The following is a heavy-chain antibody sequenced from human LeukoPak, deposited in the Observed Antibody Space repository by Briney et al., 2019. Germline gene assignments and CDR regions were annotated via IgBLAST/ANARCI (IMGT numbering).Heavy chain of an antibody. D-gene: IGHD2-15*01. CDR1: GFTFSSYA. J-gene: IGHJ5*02. V-gene: IGHV3-23*01. CDR2: ISGSGGST. Sequence: GGSLRLSCAASGFTFSSYAMTWVRQAPGKGLEWVSAISGSGGSTYYADSVKGRFTISRDNSKNTLYLQMNSLRAADTAVYYCASGPLYCSGGSCSLAWFDPWGQGTLVTVSS. CDR3: ASGPLYCSGGSCSLAWFDP.